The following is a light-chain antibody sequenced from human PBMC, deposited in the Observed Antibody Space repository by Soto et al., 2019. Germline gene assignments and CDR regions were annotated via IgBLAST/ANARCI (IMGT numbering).Light chain of an antibody. Sequence: EIVLTQSPGTLSSSPGERATLSCRASQSVRSNYLAWYQQKPGQAPRLLIYGASSRATGIPDRFSGSGSGTDFTLTISRLEPEDFAVYYCQQYGSSQITFGQGTRLEIK. J-gene: IGKJ5*01. V-gene: IGKV3-20*01. CDR1: QSVRSNY. CDR3: QQYGSSQIT. CDR2: GAS.